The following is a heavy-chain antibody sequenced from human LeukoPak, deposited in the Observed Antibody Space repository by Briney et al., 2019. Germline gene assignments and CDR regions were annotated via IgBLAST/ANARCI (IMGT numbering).Heavy chain of an antibody. J-gene: IGHJ3*02. CDR3: ARRPATVTTRGCAFDI. Sequence: GGSLRLSCAASGFTFSSYSMNWVRQAPGKGLEWVSYISSSSSTIYYADSVKGRFTISRDNAKNSLYLQMNSLRAEDTAVYYCARRPATVTTRGCAFDIWGQGTMVTVSS. CDR2: ISSSSSTI. CDR1: GFTFSSYS. V-gene: IGHV3-48*01. D-gene: IGHD4-17*01.